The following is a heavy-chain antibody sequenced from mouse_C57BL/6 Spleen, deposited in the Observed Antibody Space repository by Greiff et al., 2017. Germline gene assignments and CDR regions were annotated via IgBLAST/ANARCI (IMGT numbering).Heavy chain of an antibody. J-gene: IGHJ4*01. Sequence: QVQLQQSDAELVKPGASVKISCKVSGYTFTDHTIHWMKQRPEQGREWIGYIYPRDGSTKYNEKFKGKATLTADKSSSTAYMQLNSLTSEDSAVYFCARRGDYDDSLYAMDYWGQGTSVTVSS. CDR2: IYPRDGST. V-gene: IGHV1-78*01. D-gene: IGHD2-4*01. CDR3: ARRGDYDDSLYAMDY. CDR1: GYTFTDHT.